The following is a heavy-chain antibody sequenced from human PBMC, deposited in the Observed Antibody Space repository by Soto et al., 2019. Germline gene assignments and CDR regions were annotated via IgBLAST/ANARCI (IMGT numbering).Heavy chain of an antibody. D-gene: IGHD5-18*01. V-gene: IGHV3-30*18. J-gene: IGHJ6*02. CDR3: AKWDTAMVSYYYGMDV. Sequence: LRLSCAASGFTFSSYGMHWVRQAPGKGLEWVAVISYDGSNKYYADSVKGRFTISRDNSKNTLYLQMNSLRAEDTAVYYCAKWDTAMVSYYYGMDVWGQGTTVTSP. CDR1: GFTFSSYG. CDR2: ISYDGSNK.